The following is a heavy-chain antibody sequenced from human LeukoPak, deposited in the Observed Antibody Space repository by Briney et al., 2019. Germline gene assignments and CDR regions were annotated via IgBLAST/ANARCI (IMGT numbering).Heavy chain of an antibody. J-gene: IGHJ4*02. D-gene: IGHD3-16*01. CDR2: INAGSGNT. V-gene: IGHV1-3*03. Sequence: ASVKVSCKASGYTFTIYAMHWVRQAPGQRLEWMGWINAGSGNTKYSQEFHGRVTITRDTSASTAYMELSSLRSEDMAVYYCARGSFGGFDYWGQGTLVTVSS. CDR3: ARGSFGGFDY. CDR1: GYTFTIYA.